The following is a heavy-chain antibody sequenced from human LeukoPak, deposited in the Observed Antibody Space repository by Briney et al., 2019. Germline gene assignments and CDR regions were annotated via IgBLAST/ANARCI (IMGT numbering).Heavy chain of an antibody. D-gene: IGHD6-13*01. Sequence: PGGSLRLSCAASGFTFSSYSMNWVRQAPGKGLEWVSYISSSSTIYYADSVKGRFTISRDNAKNSLYLQMNSLRAEDTAVYYCARELISSSWYVDYWGQGTLVTVSS. V-gene: IGHV3-48*01. CDR1: GFTFSSYS. CDR2: ISSSSTI. CDR3: ARELISSSWYVDY. J-gene: IGHJ4*02.